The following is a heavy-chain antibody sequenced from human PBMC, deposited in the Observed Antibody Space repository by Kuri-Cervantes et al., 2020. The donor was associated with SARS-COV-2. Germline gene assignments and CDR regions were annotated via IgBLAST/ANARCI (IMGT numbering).Heavy chain of an antibody. J-gene: IGHJ4*02. V-gene: IGHV3-73*01. CDR2: VRGKANNYAT. CDR1: GFLFSASA. Sequence: GESLKISCEVSGFLFSASAIHWVRQASGKGLEWVGRVRGKANNYATAYAASVKGRFTISRDDSKNMAYLQMHSLKTEDTAVYYCARSEAWDDYYFDYWGQGTLVTVSS. CDR3: ARSEAWDDYYFDY. D-gene: IGHD3-3*01.